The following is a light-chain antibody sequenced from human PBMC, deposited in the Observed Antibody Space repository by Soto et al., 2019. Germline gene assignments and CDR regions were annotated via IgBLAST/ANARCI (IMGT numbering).Light chain of an antibody. CDR1: QNIDTY. CDR2: VAS. Sequence: DIQMTQSPASLSASVGDRVTITCRASQNIDTYLSWYQQKPGKAPNLLIYVASNLQSGVPSRFSGSGSGTDFTLPISSLQPEDFATYYCQQGHTSPWTFGQGTKVEIK. CDR3: QQGHTSPWT. J-gene: IGKJ1*01. V-gene: IGKV1-39*01.